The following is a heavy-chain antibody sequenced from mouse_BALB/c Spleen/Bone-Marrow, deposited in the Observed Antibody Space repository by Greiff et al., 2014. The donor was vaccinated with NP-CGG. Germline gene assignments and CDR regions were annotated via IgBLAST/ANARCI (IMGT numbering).Heavy chain of an antibody. J-gene: IGHJ4*01. CDR3: TLWCYAMDY. V-gene: IGHV1S16*01. Sequence: VQLQESGAELVKPGASVKLSCKASGYTFTSYYMYWVKQRPGQGLEWIGEINPSNGGTNFNEKFKSKATLTVDKSSSTAYMQXXXLTSEDSAVYYCTLWCYAMDYWGQGTSVTVSS. CDR2: INPSNGGT. CDR1: GYTFTSYY. D-gene: IGHD1-1*02.